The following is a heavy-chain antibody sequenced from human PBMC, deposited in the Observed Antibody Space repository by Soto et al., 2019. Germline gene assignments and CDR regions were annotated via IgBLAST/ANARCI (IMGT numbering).Heavy chain of an antibody. D-gene: IGHD1-26*01. V-gene: IGHV1-69*06. CDR3: ARVPRLVGAPRGNWFDP. CDR2: IIPIFGTA. CDR1: GGPLSSYA. Sequence: VKRSCNALGGPLSSYAIIWVRRAPGQGLEWMGGIIPIFGTANYAQKFQCRVTITADKSTSTAYMELSSLRSEDTAVYYCARVPRLVGAPRGNWFDPWGQGTLVTVSS. J-gene: IGHJ5*02.